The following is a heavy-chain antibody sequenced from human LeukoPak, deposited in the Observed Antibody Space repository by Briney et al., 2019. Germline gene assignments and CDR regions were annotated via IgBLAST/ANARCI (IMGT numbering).Heavy chain of an antibody. V-gene: IGHV1-69*04. CDR1: GGTFSSYA. Sequence: SVKVSCKASGGTFSSYAISWVRQAPGQGLEWMGRIIPILGIANYAQKFQGRVTITADKSTSTAYMELSSLRSEDTAVYYCARDLPDYYDFWSGSYYYMDVWGKGTTVTVSS. D-gene: IGHD3-3*01. J-gene: IGHJ6*03. CDR2: IIPILGIA. CDR3: ARDLPDYYDFWSGSYYYMDV.